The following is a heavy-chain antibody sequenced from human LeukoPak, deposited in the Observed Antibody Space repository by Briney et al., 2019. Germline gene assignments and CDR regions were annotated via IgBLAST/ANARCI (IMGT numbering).Heavy chain of an antibody. D-gene: IGHD6-13*01. Sequence: GGSLRLSCAASGFTFSSYSMNWVRQAPGKGLEWVSSISSSSSYIYYADSVKGRFTISRDNAKNSPYLQMNSLRAEDTAVYYCARSIAAAGTHGVFDYWGQGTLVTVSS. V-gene: IGHV3-21*01. CDR3: ARSIAAAGTHGVFDY. J-gene: IGHJ4*02. CDR2: ISSSSSYI. CDR1: GFTFSSYS.